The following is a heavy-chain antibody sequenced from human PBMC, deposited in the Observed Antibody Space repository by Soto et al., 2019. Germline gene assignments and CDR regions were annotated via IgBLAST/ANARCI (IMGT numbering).Heavy chain of an antibody. CDR2: IIPIFGTA. J-gene: IGHJ3*02. CDR3: ARGELELRSDDAFDI. V-gene: IGHV1-69*13. Sequence: SVKVSYKASGGTFSSYAISWVRQAPGQGLEWMGGIIPIFGTANYAQKFQGRVTITADESTSTAYMELSSLRSEDTAVYYCARGELELRSDDAFDIWGQGTMVTVSS. CDR1: GGTFSSYA. D-gene: IGHD1-7*01.